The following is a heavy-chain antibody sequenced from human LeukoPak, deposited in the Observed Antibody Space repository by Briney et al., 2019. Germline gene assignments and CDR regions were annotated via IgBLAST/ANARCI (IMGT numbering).Heavy chain of an antibody. D-gene: IGHD3-3*01. CDR1: GFTFSSYG. Sequence: GGSLRLSCAASGFTFSSYGMHWVRQAPGKGLEWVAVISNEGSRKYYVDSVKGRFTVSRDNSKNTLYLQMNSLRAEDTAVYYCAKDRPEYYDFWSGYDYFDYWGQGTLVTVSS. CDR2: ISNEGSRK. J-gene: IGHJ4*02. CDR3: AKDRPEYYDFWSGYDYFDY. V-gene: IGHV3-30*18.